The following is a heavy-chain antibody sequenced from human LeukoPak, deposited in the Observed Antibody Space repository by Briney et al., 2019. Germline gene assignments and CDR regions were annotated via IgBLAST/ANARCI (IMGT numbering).Heavy chain of an antibody. CDR1: GFTFSNYW. CDR2: FNSDGSRT. J-gene: IGHJ5*02. CDR3: SRDRRTWFDP. V-gene: IGHV3-74*01. Sequence: GGSLKISCAASGFTFSNYWMHWVRQAPGKGLVWVSHFNSDGSRTNYAASVKGRFTISRDNAKNTLFLQMNSLRAEDTALYYCSRDRRTWFDPWGQGTLVTVSS.